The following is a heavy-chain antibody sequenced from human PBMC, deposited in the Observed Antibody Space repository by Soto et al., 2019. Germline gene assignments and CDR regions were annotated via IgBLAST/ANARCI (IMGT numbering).Heavy chain of an antibody. V-gene: IGHV3-30*18. CDR2: ISYDGSNK. J-gene: IGHJ6*02. D-gene: IGHD3-3*01. CDR3: AKDMVVIIWYYYHGMDV. Sequence: VGFLRLSCAASGFTFSSYGMHWVRQAPGKGLEWVAVISYDGSNKYYADSVKGRFTISRDNSKNTLYLQMNSLRAEDTAVYYCAKDMVVIIWYYYHGMDVWGQRTTVTVSS. CDR1: GFTFSSYG.